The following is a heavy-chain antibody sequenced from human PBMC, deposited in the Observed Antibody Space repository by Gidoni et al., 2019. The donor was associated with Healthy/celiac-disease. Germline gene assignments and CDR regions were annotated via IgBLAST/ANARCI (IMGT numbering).Heavy chain of an antibody. V-gene: IGHV5-51*01. CDR1: GYSFTSYW. J-gene: IGHJ4*02. CDR2: IYPGDSDT. D-gene: IGHD6-19*01. Sequence: ELQLVQSGAAVKKPGESLKLSCMGSGYSFTSYWIGWVRHMPGKGLEWMGIIYPGDSDTRYSPSCQGQVTISADKSISTAYLQWSSLKASDTAMYYCARLRAKWLALYWGQGTLVTVSS. CDR3: ARLRAKWLALY.